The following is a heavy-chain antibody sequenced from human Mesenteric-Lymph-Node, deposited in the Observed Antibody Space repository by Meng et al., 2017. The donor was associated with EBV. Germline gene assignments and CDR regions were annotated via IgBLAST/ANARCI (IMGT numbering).Heavy chain of an antibody. Sequence: QVQLAQSGAEVKKPGSSVKLSCKASGGTFSTYGFHWVRQAPGQGPEWMGGIIPMFGTADYAERFQDRVTIIADDSTSTIFMELTSLTSEDTAVYYCARSSGSESYSLRMEFLVYFEYWGHGTLVTVSS. CDR3: ARSSGSESYSLRMEFLVYFEY. V-gene: IGHV1-69*01. D-gene: IGHD3-10*01. CDR1: GGTFSTYG. J-gene: IGHJ4*01. CDR2: IIPMFGTA.